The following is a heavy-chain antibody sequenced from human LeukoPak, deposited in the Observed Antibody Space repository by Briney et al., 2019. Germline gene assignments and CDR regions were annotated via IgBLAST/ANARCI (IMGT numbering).Heavy chain of an antibody. CDR1: GYTFTASY. V-gene: IGHV1-2*06. CDR3: AGSWYGMDV. D-gene: IGHD1-14*01. Sequence: ASVKVSCKASGYTFTASYMQWARQAPGQGLEWMGRINPSNGDTEYEQKFQGRVTMTRDTSISTVYMELSRLTSDDTAVYYCAGSWYGMDVWGQGTTVTVSS. CDR2: INPSNGDT. J-gene: IGHJ6*02.